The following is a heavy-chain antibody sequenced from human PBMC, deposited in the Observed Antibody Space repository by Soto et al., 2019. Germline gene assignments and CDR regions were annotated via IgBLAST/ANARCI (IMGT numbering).Heavy chain of an antibody. CDR1: GFTFNSYA. J-gene: IGHJ6*02. CDR3: ATERRTFCYWQNGLAV. CDR2: IRGGGDST. V-gene: IGHV3-23*01. D-gene: IGHD2-15*01. Sequence: GGSLRLSCAASGFTFNSYAMTWVRQGPGKGLEWVSAIRGGGDSTFYADSVKGRFAISRGNSKNTLYLQMSSLRAEDTAVYYCATERRTFCYWQNGLAVWGRGSTVIGSS.